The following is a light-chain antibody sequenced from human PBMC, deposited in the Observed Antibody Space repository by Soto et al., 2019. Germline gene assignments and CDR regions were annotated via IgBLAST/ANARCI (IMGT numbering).Light chain of an antibody. CDR1: SGHSSYA. CDR3: QTWGTGIQV. Sequence: QPVLTQSPSASASLGASVKLTCTLSSGHSSYAIAWHQQQPEKGPRYLMKLNSDGSHSKGDGIPDRFSGSSSGAERYLTISSLQPEDEADYYCQTWGTGIQVFGTGTKVPVL. J-gene: IGLJ1*01. CDR2: LNSDGSH. V-gene: IGLV4-69*01.